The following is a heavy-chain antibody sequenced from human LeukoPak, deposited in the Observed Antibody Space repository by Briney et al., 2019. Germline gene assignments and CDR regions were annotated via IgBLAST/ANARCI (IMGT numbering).Heavy chain of an antibody. CDR1: GFTFSSYS. CDR3: ARDPGAYSRSPIDS. Sequence: GGSLRLSCAASGFTFSSYSMNWVRQAPGKGLEWVSSISSSSSYIYYADSVKGRFTISGGNAKNSLYLQMNSLRAEDTAVYYCARDPGAYSRSPIDSWGQGTLVTVSS. V-gene: IGHV3-21*01. J-gene: IGHJ4*02. D-gene: IGHD6-6*01. CDR2: ISSSSSYI.